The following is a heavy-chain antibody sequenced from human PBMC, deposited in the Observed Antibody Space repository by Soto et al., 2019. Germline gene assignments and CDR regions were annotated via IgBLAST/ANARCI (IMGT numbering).Heavy chain of an antibody. D-gene: IGHD1-1*01. CDR2: RYYGRNT. J-gene: IGHJ4*02. V-gene: IGHV4-39*01. Sequence: QLHLQESGPGLVKLSETLSLPCNVSGGSIYSSDFYWVWVRQAPGEGLEWIVGRYYGRNTYYNPSLRSPVSPSLDTSKNPSSLRLSSVTATDTAVYDFGRHVHWAPFGDLGLRTLGTVSS. CDR3: GRHVHWAPFGD. CDR1: GGSIYSSDFY.